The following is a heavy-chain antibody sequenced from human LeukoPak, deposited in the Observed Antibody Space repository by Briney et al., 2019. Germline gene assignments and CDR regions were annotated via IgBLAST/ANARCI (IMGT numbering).Heavy chain of an antibody. CDR2: LYYGGST. CDR1: GGSINSRSDY. J-gene: IGHJ5*02. V-gene: IGHV4-39*02. CDR3: ATYHQRFDP. Sequence: PSETLSLTCTVSGGSINSRSDYWGWIRQPPGKGLEWIGNLYYGGSTYYNPSLESRVTISVDTSNNHFSLKLSSVTAADTALYYCATYHQRFDPWGQGILVTVSS. D-gene: IGHD2-2*01.